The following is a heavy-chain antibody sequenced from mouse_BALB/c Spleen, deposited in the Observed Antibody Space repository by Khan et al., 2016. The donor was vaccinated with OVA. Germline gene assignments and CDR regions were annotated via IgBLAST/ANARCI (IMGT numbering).Heavy chain of an antibody. D-gene: IGHD1-2*01. CDR1: GYTFTDYY. V-gene: IGHV1-77*01. CDR2: ISPGSGDT. CDR3: ARRNYFGYTFAY. Sequence: VQLQESGAELARPGASVKLSCKASGYTFTDYYINWVKQRTGQGLEWIGEISPGSGDTYYNEKFKGQATLTADKSSSTVYMQLSSLTAEASAVYFWARRNYFGYTFAYWGQGTLVTVSA. J-gene: IGHJ3*01.